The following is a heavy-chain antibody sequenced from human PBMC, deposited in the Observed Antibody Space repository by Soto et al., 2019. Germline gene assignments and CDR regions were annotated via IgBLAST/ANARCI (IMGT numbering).Heavy chain of an antibody. D-gene: IGHD3-10*02. V-gene: IGHV3-21*04. J-gene: IGHJ4*02. CDR1: GFNFPGYS. CDR3: ARDQSQGQMLLPYFDY. CDR2: ISSGSHFI. Sequence: VQLVVSGGGLVKPGGSLRLSCAASGFNFPGYSMNWVRQAPGKGLEGVASISSGSHFIYNADSVRGRFTISRDNARDSLLLQMNCLRAGDTGVYFCARDQSQGQMLLPYFDYWGQGTLVTVSS.